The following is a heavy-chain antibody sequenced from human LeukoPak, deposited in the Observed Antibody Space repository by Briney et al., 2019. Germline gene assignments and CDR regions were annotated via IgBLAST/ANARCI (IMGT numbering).Heavy chain of an antibody. Sequence: GGSLRLSCSASGFTFSSYGPHWVRQAPGKGLQYVSGISSNGGSTDYADSVKGRFTISRDNSKNTLYLQMSSLRAEDTAVYYCVKDQGYYDLWSGYEYSHHWGQGALVTVSS. CDR3: VKDQGYYDLWSGYEYSHH. J-gene: IGHJ1*01. CDR2: ISSNGGST. D-gene: IGHD3-3*01. V-gene: IGHV3-64D*08. CDR1: GFTFSSYG.